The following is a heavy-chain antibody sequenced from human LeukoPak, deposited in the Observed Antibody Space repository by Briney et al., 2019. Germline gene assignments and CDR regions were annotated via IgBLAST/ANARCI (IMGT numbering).Heavy chain of an antibody. Sequence: GGSLRLSCAASGFTFSGYAMHWGRQAPGKGLEWVAIISYDGSNKSYADSVRGRFTISRDNSKKTMDLQMNSLRAEDTAVYYCARDRYYCDSSGYWGREEDYYYYGMDVWGQGTTVTVSS. CDR3: ARDRYYCDSSGYWGREEDYYYYGMDV. V-gene: IGHV3-30-3*01. CDR1: GFTFSGYA. D-gene: IGHD3-22*01. J-gene: IGHJ6*02. CDR2: ISYDGSNK.